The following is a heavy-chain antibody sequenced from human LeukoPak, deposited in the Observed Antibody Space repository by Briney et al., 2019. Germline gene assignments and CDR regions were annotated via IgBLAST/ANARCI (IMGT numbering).Heavy chain of an antibody. CDR3: ARDYEGAVGKY. V-gene: IGHV1-2*02. CDR1: GYTFTGYY. Sequence: ASVKVSCKASGYTFTGYYIHWVRQAPGQGLEWMGCINPNSGGTNYAQNFQGRVTMTRDTSISTAYMELSRLRSDDTAVYYCARDYEGAVGKYWSQGTLVTVSS. D-gene: IGHD6-19*01. J-gene: IGHJ4*02. CDR2: INPNSGGT.